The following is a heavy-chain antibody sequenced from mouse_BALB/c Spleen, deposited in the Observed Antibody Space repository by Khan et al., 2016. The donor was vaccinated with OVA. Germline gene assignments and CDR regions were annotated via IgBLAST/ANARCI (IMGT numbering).Heavy chain of an antibody. CDR2: INPRSDYT. CDR1: GYTFTSNT. J-gene: IGHJ4*01. D-gene: IGHD2-14*01. V-gene: IGHV1-4*01. Sequence: QVQLQQSGAELARPGASVKMSCKTSGYTFTSNTMHWVKQRPGQGLEWIGYINPRSDYTIYSQKFKDKATLTADISSSTAYMQLSSLTSDDPAVYYCTRRTTGYAMDYWGQGTSVTVSS. CDR3: TRRTTGYAMDY.